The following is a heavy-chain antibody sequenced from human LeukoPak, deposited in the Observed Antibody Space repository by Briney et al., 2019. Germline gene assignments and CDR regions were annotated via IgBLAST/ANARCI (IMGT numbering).Heavy chain of an antibody. J-gene: IGHJ1*01. D-gene: IGHD6-13*01. V-gene: IGHV3-30*18. CDR1: GFTFSTFA. CDR2: ISNDGGNK. CDR3: AKDTSSWYYRYFQH. Sequence: PGRSLRLSCAASGFTFSTFAMHWVRQAPGKGLEWVAVISNDGGNKHHADSVRGRFTISRDNSKNTLYLQMNSLRPEDSAVYYCAKDTSSWYYRYFQHWGQGILSPSPQ.